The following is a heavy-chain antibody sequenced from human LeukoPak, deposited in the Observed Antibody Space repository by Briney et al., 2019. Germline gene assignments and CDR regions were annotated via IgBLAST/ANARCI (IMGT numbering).Heavy chain of an antibody. V-gene: IGHV3-7*03. CDR2: IKLDGSEK. CDR3: AKSSSVYYDSSGYPGY. CDR1: GFTFGKYW. Sequence: GGSLRLSCVASGFTFGKYWMSWVRQAPGKGLEWVANIKLDGSEKNYVDSVKGRFTISRDNSKNTLYLQMNSLRAEDTAVYYCAKSSSVYYDSSGYPGYWGQGTLVTVSS. D-gene: IGHD3-22*01. J-gene: IGHJ4*02.